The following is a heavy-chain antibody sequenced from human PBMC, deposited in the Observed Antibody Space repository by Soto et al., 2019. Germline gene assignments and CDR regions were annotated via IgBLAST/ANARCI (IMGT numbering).Heavy chain of an antibody. CDR1: GGTFSSYA. CDR2: IIPIFGTA. V-gene: IGHV1-69*12. Sequence: QVQLVQSGAEVKKPGSSVKVCCKASGGTFSSYAISWVRQAPGQGLEWMGGIIPIFGTANYAQKFQGRVTITADESTSTAYMELSSLRSEDTAVYYCARETGTTQGYAFDIWGQGTMVTVSS. D-gene: IGHD1-1*01. J-gene: IGHJ3*02. CDR3: ARETGTTQGYAFDI.